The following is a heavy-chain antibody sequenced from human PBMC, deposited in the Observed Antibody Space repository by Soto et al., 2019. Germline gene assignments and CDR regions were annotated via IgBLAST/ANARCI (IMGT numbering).Heavy chain of an antibody. CDR3: AKATRGQCIGAHCYAFDF. V-gene: IGHV3-23*01. CDR1: GFTFTNYA. D-gene: IGHD2-15*01. J-gene: IGHJ4*02. CDR2: VIGTGIET. Sequence: EVQLLESGGGLVQPGGSLRLSCAASGFTFTNYAMNWVRHSPGKGLEWVASVIGTGIETYHAASVKGRFTISRDNSRNTMYLEMNRLRAEDTAMYHCAKATRGQCIGAHCYAFDFWGQGILVNVS.